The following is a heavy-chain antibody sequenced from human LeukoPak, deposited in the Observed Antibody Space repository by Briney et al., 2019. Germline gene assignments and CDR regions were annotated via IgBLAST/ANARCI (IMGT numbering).Heavy chain of an antibody. CDR3: ARGLLEWLLPTYYYYYGMDV. J-gene: IGHJ6*02. CDR2: INPNSGGT. Sequence: ASVKVSCKASGYTFTGYYMHWVRQAPGQGLEWMGWINPNSGGTNYAQKFQGRVTMTRDTSISTAYMELSRLRSDDTAVYYCARGLLEWLLPTYYYYYGMDVWGQGTTVTVSS. D-gene: IGHD3-3*01. CDR1: GYTFTGYY. V-gene: IGHV1-2*02.